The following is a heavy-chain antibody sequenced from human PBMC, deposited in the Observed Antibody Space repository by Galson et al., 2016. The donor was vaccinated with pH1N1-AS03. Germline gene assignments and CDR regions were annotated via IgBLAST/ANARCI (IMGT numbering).Heavy chain of an antibody. J-gene: IGHJ5*02. CDR3: AGDWKPHMRMDCFDP. D-gene: IGHD1-1*01. CDR2: VSGHDGET. V-gene: IGHV1-18*04. Sequence: SCKASGYTFTSYGISWVRQAPGQGLEWMGWVSGHDGETNYAENMAGRVTMTADTSTGTAYMELRSLRSDDPAVYYCAGDWKPHMRMDCFDPWGQGTLVTVSS. CDR1: GYTFTSYG.